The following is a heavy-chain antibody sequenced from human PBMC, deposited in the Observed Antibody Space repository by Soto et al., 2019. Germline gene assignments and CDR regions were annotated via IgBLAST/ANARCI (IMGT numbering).Heavy chain of an antibody. CDR3: ASFGPDYEILTGYYDPCYFDY. Sequence: SVKVSCKASGGTFSSYAISWVRQAPGQGLEWMGGIIPIFGTANYAQKFQGRVTITADESTSTAYMELSSLRSEDTAVYYCASFGPDYEILTGYYDPCYFDYWGQGTLVTVYS. J-gene: IGHJ4*02. CDR1: GGTFSSYA. V-gene: IGHV1-69*13. D-gene: IGHD3-9*01. CDR2: IIPIFGTA.